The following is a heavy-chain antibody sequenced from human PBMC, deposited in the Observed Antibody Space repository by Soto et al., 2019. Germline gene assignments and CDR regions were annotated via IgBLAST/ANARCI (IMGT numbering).Heavy chain of an antibody. Sequence: EVQLLESGGNLVQPGLSLRLSCAASGFIFSDYALTWVRQAPGKGLELVSTISGTRGRQRTTFYKASVKGRFTVTRDNSKNTRILQMNSLRVEDTAVYYCAKTMSRLGGYEMHWLAPWGQGTLVTVSS. V-gene: IGHV3-23*01. D-gene: IGHD5-12*01. CDR3: AKTMSRLGGYEMHWLAP. CDR1: GFIFSDYA. J-gene: IGHJ5*02. CDR2: ISGTRGRQRTT.